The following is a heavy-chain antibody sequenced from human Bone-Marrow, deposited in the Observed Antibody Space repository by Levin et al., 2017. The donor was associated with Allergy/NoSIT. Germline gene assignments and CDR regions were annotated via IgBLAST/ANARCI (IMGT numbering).Heavy chain of an antibody. D-gene: IGHD3-22*01. J-gene: IGHJ4*02. CDR2: IKSETDGGTT. CDR1: GFTFKNAW. V-gene: IGHV3-15*01. CDR3: TTEHTLIVVVRGRE. Sequence: PGGSLRLSCAASGFTFKNAWMNWVRQAPGKGLEWVAQIKSETDGGTTDYAAPVKGRFIISRDDSKDTVYLQMNSLKNEDTAVYYCTTEHTLIVVVRGREWGQGTLVTVSS.